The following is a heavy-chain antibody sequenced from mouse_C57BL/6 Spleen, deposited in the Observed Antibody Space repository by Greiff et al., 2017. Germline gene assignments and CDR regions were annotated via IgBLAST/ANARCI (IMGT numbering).Heavy chain of an antibody. D-gene: IGHD2-1*01. V-gene: IGHV1-62-2*01. CDR2: FYPGSGSI. Sequence: QVQLQQSGAELVKPGASVKLSCKASGYTFTEYTIHWVKQRSGQGLEWIGWFYPGSGSIKYNEKFKDKATLTADKSSSTVYMELSRLTSEDSAVYFCARHEEPYYGNYDYAMDYWGQGTSVTVSS. J-gene: IGHJ4*01. CDR3: ARHEEPYYGNYDYAMDY. CDR1: GYTFTEYT.